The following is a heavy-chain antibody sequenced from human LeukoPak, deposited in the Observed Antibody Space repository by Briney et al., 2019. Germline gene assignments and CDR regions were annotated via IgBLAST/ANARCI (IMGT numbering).Heavy chain of an antibody. CDR3: ARDLEDSSGWYPIDY. Sequence: ASVKVSCKASGYTFTGYYMHWVRQAPGQGLAWMGWINPNSGGTNYAQKFQGRVTMTRDTSISTAYMELSRLRFDDTAVYYCARDLEDSSGWYPIDYWGQGTLVTVSS. CDR1: GYTFTGYY. D-gene: IGHD6-19*01. V-gene: IGHV1-2*02. CDR2: INPNSGGT. J-gene: IGHJ4*02.